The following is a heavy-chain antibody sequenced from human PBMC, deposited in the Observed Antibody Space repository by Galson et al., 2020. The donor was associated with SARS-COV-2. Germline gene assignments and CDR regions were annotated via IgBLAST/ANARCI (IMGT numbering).Heavy chain of an antibody. V-gene: IGHV4-31*03. D-gene: IGHD3-10*01. CDR1: GGSISSGGYY. J-gene: IGHJ4*02. CDR2: IYYSGST. CDR3: ARGLWVVRGAYISDYFDY. Sequence: SETLSLTCTVSGGSISSGGYYWSWIRQHPGKGLEWIGYIYYSGSTYYNPSLKSRVTISVDTSKNQFSLKLSSVTAADTAVYYCARGLWVVRGAYISDYFDYWGQGTLVTVSS.